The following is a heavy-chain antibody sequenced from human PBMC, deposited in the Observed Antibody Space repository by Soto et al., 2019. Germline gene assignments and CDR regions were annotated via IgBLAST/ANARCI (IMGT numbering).Heavy chain of an antibody. CDR3: ARQPMEWLLLGRSPPYYFDY. Sequence: RGESRKISCKGSGYSFTSYWIGWVRQMPGKGLEWMGIIYPGDSDTRYSPSFQGQVTISADKSISTAYLQWSSLKASDTAMYYCARQPMEWLLLGRSPPYYFDYWGQGTLVTVSS. D-gene: IGHD3-3*01. CDR2: IYPGDSDT. J-gene: IGHJ4*02. V-gene: IGHV5-51*01. CDR1: GYSFTSYW.